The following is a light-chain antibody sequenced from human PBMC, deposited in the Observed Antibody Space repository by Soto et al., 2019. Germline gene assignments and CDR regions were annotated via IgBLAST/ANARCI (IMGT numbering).Light chain of an antibody. CDR1: SSDVGGYNY. J-gene: IGLJ2*01. CDR3: SSYTSSSTPL. V-gene: IGLV2-14*01. Sequence: QSALTQPASVSGSPGQSITISCTGTSSDVGGYNYVSWYQQHPGKAPKFMIYDVSNRPSGVSNRFSGSKSGNTASPTISGLQAEDEADYYCSSYTSSSTPLFGGGTKLTVL. CDR2: DVS.